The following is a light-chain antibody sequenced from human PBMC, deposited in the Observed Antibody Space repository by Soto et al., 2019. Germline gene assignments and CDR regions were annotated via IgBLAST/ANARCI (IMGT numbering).Light chain of an antibody. Sequence: EIVLTQSPATLSLSPGERATLSCRASQSVSGSLAWYQQKPGQAPRLLIYAASNRATGIPARFSGSGSGTDFTLTISSLEPEDFALYYCQQRSNWVYTFGQGTKLEIK. J-gene: IGKJ2*01. V-gene: IGKV3-11*01. CDR3: QQRSNWVYT. CDR1: QSVSGS. CDR2: AAS.